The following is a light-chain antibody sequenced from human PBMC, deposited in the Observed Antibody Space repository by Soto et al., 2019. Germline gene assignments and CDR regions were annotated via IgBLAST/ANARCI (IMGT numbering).Light chain of an antibody. CDR3: QQYSNSPLT. V-gene: IGKV3-20*01. Sequence: EIVLTQSPGTLSLSPGERATLSCRASQRVSRNYLAWYQQKLGQPPRLLIYGACNRAAGILDRFSGSGSGTDFTLTIARLESEDFAVYHCQQYSNSPLTFVGGTQVEVK. CDR2: GAC. CDR1: QRVSRNY. J-gene: IGKJ4*01.